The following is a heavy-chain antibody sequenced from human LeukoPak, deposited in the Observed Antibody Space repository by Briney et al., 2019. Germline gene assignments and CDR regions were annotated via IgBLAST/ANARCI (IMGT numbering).Heavy chain of an antibody. CDR1: GGSISSYY. CDR3: ARGDYYHDSSGYYYRIFDY. D-gene: IGHD3-22*01. V-gene: IGHV4-59*01. CDR2: IYYSGST. J-gene: IGHJ4*02. Sequence: SETLSLTCTVSGGSISSYYWSWIRQPPGKGLEWIGYIYYSGSTNYNPSLKSRVTISVDTSKNQFSLKLSSVTAADTAVYYCARGDYYHDSSGYYYRIFDYWGQGTLVTVSS.